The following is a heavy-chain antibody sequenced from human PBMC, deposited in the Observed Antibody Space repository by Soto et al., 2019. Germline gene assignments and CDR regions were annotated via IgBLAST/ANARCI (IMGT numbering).Heavy chain of an antibody. V-gene: IGHV3-20*04. Sequence: PGGSLRLSCAASGFTFSSYAMSWVRQAPGKGLEWVSAINWIGGSTNYADSMKGRFTISRDNAKNSLYLQMSSLRAEDTALYYCARHGGTPDLYFDYWGQGTPVTAPQ. D-gene: IGHD3-16*01. CDR1: GFTFSSYA. J-gene: IGHJ4*02. CDR2: INWIGGST. CDR3: ARHGGTPDLYFDY.